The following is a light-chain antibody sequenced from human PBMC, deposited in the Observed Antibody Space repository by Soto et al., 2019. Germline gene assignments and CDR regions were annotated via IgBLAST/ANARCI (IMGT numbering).Light chain of an antibody. CDR1: SSNIGSNT. CDR3: ASWDDSLNGWV. CDR2: SDN. V-gene: IGLV1-44*01. J-gene: IGLJ3*02. Sequence: QSVLTQPPSASGTPGQRVTISCSGSSSNIGSNTVNWYQQLPGTAPTVLINSDNQRPSGVPDRLSGSKSGASASLAISGLQSEDEADYYCASWDDSLNGWVFGGGTKLTVL.